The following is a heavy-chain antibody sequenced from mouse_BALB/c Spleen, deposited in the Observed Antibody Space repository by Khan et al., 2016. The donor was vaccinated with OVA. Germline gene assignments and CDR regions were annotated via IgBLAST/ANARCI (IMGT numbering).Heavy chain of an antibody. CDR1: GYTFRNYG. V-gene: IGHV9-3-1*01. D-gene: IGHD2-10*01. J-gene: IGHJ4*01. CDR3: ARPPYFSYTLDH. Sequence: LKESGETVKISCKASGYTFRNYGMNWVKQSSGKALKWMGWINTYTGEPTYADDFKGRFAFSLETSASIAYLQITNLKNDDTATYFCARPPYFSYTLDHWGQGTSVTVSS. CDR2: INTYTGEP.